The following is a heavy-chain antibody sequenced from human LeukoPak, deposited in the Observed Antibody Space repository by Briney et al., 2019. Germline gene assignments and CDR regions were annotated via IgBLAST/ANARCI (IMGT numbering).Heavy chain of an antibody. CDR1: GGSFSGYY. CDR2: INHSGST. Sequence: PSETLSLTCAVYGGSFSGYYWSWIRQPPGKGLEWIGEINHSGSTNYNPSLKSRVTISVDTSKNQFSLKLGSVTAADTAVYYCARGYCSSTSCLYYFDYWGQGTLVTVSS. V-gene: IGHV4-34*01. CDR3: ARGYCSSTSCLYYFDY. J-gene: IGHJ4*02. D-gene: IGHD2-2*01.